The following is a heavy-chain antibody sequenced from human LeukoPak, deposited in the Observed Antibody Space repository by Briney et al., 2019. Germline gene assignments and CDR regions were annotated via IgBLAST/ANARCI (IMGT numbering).Heavy chain of an antibody. CDR2: INHSGST. D-gene: IGHD3-10*01. CDR1: GFTFSSYW. V-gene: IGHV4-34*01. J-gene: IGHJ4*02. CDR3: ARGWFGETDDY. Sequence: GSLRLSCAASGFTFSSYWMSWVRQAPGKGLEWIGEINHSGSTNYNPSLKSRVTISVDTSKNQFSLKLSSVTAADTALYYYARGWFGETDDYWGQGTLVTVSS.